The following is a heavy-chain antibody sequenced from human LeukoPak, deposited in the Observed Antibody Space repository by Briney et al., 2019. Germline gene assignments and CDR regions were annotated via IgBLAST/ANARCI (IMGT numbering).Heavy chain of an antibody. D-gene: IGHD6-13*01. CDR3: ARYPDHTAAGTTGSDY. J-gene: IGHJ4*02. CDR2: INHSGST. Sequence: SETLSLTCAVYGGSFSGYYWSWIRQPPGKGLEWIGEINHSGSTNYNPSLKSRVTISVDTSKNQFSLKLSSVTAADTAVYYCARYPDHTAAGTTGSDYWGQGTLVTVSS. V-gene: IGHV4-34*01. CDR1: GGSFSGYY.